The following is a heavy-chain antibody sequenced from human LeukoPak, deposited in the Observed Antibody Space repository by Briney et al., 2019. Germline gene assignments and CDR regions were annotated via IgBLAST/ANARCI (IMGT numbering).Heavy chain of an antibody. J-gene: IGHJ6*02. CDR2: IIPILSKP. CDR1: GGTFSSYT. D-gene: IGHD1-14*01. CDR3: FGNYYGMDV. V-gene: IGHV1-69*02. Sequence: GSSVKVSCKASGGTFSSYTITWVRQAPGQGLEWMGRIIPILSKPNYVQKFQGRVTITADKSTSTAYMELSSLRSEDTAVYYCFGNYYGMDVWGQGTTVTVSS.